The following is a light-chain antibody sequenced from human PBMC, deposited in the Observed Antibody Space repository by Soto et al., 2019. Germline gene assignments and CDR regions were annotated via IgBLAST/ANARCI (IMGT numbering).Light chain of an antibody. Sequence: EIVMTQSPATLSVSPGERVTLSCRASQSVNRNLAWYQQKPGQAPRLLIFGASTRATGIPARFSGSGPGTEFTLTISGLQSEDFAVYYCQHYNNWPPWTFGQGTKVEIK. CDR2: GAS. CDR3: QHYNNWPPWT. V-gene: IGKV3-15*01. J-gene: IGKJ1*01. CDR1: QSVNRN.